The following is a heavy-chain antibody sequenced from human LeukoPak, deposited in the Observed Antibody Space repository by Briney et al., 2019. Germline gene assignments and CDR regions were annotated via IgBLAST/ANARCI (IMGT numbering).Heavy chain of an antibody. V-gene: IGHV3-23*01. J-gene: IGHJ4*02. D-gene: IGHD4-17*01. Sequence: GGSLRLSCAASGFTFSSYAMSWVRQAPGKGLEWVSAISGSGATTYCADSVEGRFTISRDNSKNTLYLQMNSLRAEDTAVYYCATKPTYGAYTDYWGPGTLVTVSS. CDR1: GFTFSSYA. CDR3: ATKPTYGAYTDY. CDR2: ISGSGATT.